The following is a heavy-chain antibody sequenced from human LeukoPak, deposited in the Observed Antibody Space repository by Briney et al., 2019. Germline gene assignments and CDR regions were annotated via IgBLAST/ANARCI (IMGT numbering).Heavy chain of an antibody. CDR1: GYTFTGYY. J-gene: IGHJ4*02. CDR3: AMMGGGYCSSTSCYTEHDY. D-gene: IGHD2-2*02. CDR2: INPNSGGT. V-gene: IGHV1-2*02. Sequence: ASVKVSCKASGYTFTGYYMHWVRQAPGQGLEWMGWINPNSGGTNYAQKFQGRVTMTRDTYISTAYMELSRLRSDDTAVYYCAMMGGGYCSSTSCYTEHDYWGQGTLVTVSS.